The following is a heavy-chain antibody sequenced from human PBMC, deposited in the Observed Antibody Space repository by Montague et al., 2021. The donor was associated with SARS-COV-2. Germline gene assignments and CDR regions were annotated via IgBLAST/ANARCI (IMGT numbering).Heavy chain of an antibody. D-gene: IGHD2-15*01. J-gene: IGHJ4*02. V-gene: IGHV4-4*02. Sequence: SETLSLTCTVSGDSITRDWWSWVRQPPGKGLEWIGEIYHTETTNYNPSLRSRVTISMDRSRNQVSLSLNFVTAADTAVYYCAGHLIGGHALSHWGQGTLVTVSS. CDR2: IYHTETT. CDR1: GDSITRDW. CDR3: AGHLIGGHALSH.